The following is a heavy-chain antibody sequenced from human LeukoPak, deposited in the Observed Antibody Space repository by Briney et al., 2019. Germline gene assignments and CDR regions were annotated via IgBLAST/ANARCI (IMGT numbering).Heavy chain of an antibody. CDR2: ISYDGSNK. CDR1: GFTFSTYA. CDR3: ASRRSTSFDY. D-gene: IGHD5/OR15-5a*01. V-gene: IGHV3-30*07. Sequence: GGSLRLSCAASGFTFSTYAMHWVRQAPGKGLEWVAVISYDGSNKYYADSVKGRFTISRDNAKNTLYLQMNSLRAEDTAVYYCASRRSTSFDYWGHGTLVTVSS. J-gene: IGHJ4*01.